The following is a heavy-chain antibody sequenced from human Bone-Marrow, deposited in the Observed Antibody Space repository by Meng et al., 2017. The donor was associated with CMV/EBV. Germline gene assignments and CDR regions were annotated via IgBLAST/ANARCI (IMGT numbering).Heavy chain of an antibody. Sequence: GESLKISCAASGFTFDDYGMSWVRQAPGKGLEWVSGINWNGGSTGYADSVKGRFTISRDNAKNSLYLQMNSLRAEDTALYYCAITYYYGSGSYGWGQETLVTVSS. CDR3: AITYYYGSGSYG. D-gene: IGHD3-10*01. J-gene: IGHJ4*02. CDR1: GFTFDDYG. V-gene: IGHV3-20*04. CDR2: INWNGGST.